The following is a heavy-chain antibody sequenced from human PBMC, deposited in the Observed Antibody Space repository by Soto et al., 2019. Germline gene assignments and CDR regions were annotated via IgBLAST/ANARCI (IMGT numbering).Heavy chain of an antibody. Sequence: SETLSLTCAVSGGSVSSETHFWSWIRQPPGKGLEWIGYIYHSGTTNSNPSLKGRLTISVDKSTNHFSLSLASATAADTAIYYCAREDMSGTYYFDSWGQGIRVTVSS. CDR3: AREDMSGTYYFDS. D-gene: IGHD1-26*01. CDR1: GGSVSSETHF. J-gene: IGHJ4*02. CDR2: IYHSGTT. V-gene: IGHV4-61*03.